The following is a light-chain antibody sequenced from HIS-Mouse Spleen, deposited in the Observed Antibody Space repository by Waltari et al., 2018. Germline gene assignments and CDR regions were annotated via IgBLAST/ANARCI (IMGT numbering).Light chain of an antibody. Sequence: SYELTQPPPVSVSPGQPARITCSGDALPKQYAYWYQQKSGQAPVLVIYEDSKRPSGIPERFSGSSSGTMATLTISGAQVEDEADYYCYSTDSSGNHRVFGGGTKLTVL. CDR1: ALPKQY. CDR3: YSTDSSGNHRV. CDR2: EDS. V-gene: IGLV3-10*01. J-gene: IGLJ2*01.